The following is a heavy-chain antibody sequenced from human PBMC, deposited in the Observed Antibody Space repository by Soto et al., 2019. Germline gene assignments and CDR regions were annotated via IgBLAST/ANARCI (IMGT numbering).Heavy chain of an antibody. CDR2: IDPSDSYT. J-gene: IGHJ6*02. CDR1: GYSFTSYW. D-gene: IGHD3-22*01. Sequence: RGESLNISCKGSGYSFTSYWISWVRQMPGKGLEWMGRIDPSDSYTNYSPSFQGHVTISADKSISTAYLQWSSLKASDTAMYYCARHPTSYYDSTSYYYYGMDVWGQGTTVTVSS. CDR3: ARHPTSYYDSTSYYYYGMDV. V-gene: IGHV5-10-1*01.